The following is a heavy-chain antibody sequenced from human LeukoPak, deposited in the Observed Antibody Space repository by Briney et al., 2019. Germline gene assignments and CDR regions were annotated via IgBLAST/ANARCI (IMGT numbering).Heavy chain of an antibody. J-gene: IGHJ1*01. CDR2: ISYDGSNK. V-gene: IGHV3-30*04. CDR3: ARDYYDSSGYYAYAEYFQH. CDR1: GFTFSSYA. Sequence: GGSLRLSCAASGFTFSSYAMHWVRQAPGKGLEWVAVISYDGSNKYYADSVKGRFTISRDNSKNTLYLQMNSLRAEDTAVYYCARDYYDSSGYYAYAEYFQHWGQGTLVTVSS. D-gene: IGHD3-22*01.